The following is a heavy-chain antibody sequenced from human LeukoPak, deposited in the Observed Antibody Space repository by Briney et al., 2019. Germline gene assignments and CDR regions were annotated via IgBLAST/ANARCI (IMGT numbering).Heavy chain of an antibody. J-gene: IGHJ4*02. CDR2: IYYRGST. D-gene: IGHD6-19*01. CDR3: ARQKPVAATTHFDN. CDR1: GGTINNYY. Sequence: SETLSLTCTVSGGTINNYYWSWIRQPPGKALEWIGYIYYRGSTNYNPSLKSRVTISVDTSKNQFSLKLSSVTAADTAVYYCARQKPVAATTHFDNWGQGILVTVSS. V-gene: IGHV4-59*08.